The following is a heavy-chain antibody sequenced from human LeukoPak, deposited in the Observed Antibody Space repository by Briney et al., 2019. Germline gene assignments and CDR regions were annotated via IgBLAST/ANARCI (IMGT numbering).Heavy chain of an antibody. CDR1: GFTVSSNY. D-gene: IGHD3-10*01. J-gene: IGHJ4*02. V-gene: IGHV3-7*05. CDR2: IKQDGSEI. CDR3: ARDTFYYGSGSYRFDY. Sequence: GGSLRLSCEASGFTVSSNYMSWVRQAPGKGLEWVANIKQDGSEIYYVDSVKGRFTISRDNGKNSLYLQMNSLRAEDTAVYYCARDTFYYGSGSYRFDYWGQGTLVTVSS.